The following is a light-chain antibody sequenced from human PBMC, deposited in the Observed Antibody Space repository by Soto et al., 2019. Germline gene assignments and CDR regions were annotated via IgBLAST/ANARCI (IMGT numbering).Light chain of an antibody. CDR2: GAS. J-gene: IGKJ1*01. CDR1: QSVSSN. Sequence: EIVLTQSPVTLSVSPGERATLSCRASQSVSSNLAWYQQKPGQAPRLLIHGASTRANGVPARFSGGGSGTEFTLTISSLQSEDFALYYCQQYRTFGQGTKVEIK. V-gene: IGKV3-15*01. CDR3: QQYRT.